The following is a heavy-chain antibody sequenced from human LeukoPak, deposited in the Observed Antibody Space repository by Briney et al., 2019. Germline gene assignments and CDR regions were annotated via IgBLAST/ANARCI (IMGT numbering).Heavy chain of an antibody. V-gene: IGHV4-39*07. CDR3: ATYSSGYFFASGPDY. Sequence: SETLSLTCTVSGGSISGSTYYWDWIRQPPGKGLEWIGSIYYSGNTYYNPSLKSRVTISVDTSRNQFSLNLNSVTAADTAVYYCATYSSGYFFASGPDYWGQGTLVTVSS. CDR2: IYYSGNT. J-gene: IGHJ4*02. D-gene: IGHD3-22*01. CDR1: GGSISGSTYY.